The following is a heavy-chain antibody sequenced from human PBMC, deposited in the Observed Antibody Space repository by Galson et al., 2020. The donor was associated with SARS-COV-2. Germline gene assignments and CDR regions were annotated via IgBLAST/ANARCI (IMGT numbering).Heavy chain of an antibody. CDR2: IYSGGST. Sequence: GGSLRLSCAASGFTVSSNYMSWVRQAPGKGLEWVSVIYSGGSTYYADSVKSRFTISRDNSKNTLYLQMNSLRAEDTAVYYCARDLDSRGRTDAFDIWGQGTMVTVSS. V-gene: IGHV3-66*02. CDR3: ARDLDSRGRTDAFDI. J-gene: IGHJ3*02. D-gene: IGHD3-22*01. CDR1: GFTVSSNY.